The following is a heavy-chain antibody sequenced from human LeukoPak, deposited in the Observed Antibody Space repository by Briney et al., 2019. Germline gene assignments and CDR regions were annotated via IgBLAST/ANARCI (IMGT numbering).Heavy chain of an antibody. CDR3: ARETPYYDILTGSRWFDP. V-gene: IGHV4-59*01. J-gene: IGHJ5*02. CDR1: GGSISSYY. Sequence: PSETLSLTCTVSGGSISSYYWSWIRQPPGKGLEWIGYIYYSGSTNCNPSLKSRVTISVDTSKNQFSLKLSSVTAADTAVFYCARETPYYDILTGSRWFDPWGQGTLVTVSS. CDR2: IYYSGST. D-gene: IGHD3-9*01.